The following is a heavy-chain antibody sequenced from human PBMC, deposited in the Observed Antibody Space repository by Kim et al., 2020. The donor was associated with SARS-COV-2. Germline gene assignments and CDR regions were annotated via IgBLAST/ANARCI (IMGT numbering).Heavy chain of an antibody. J-gene: IGHJ5*02. CDR2: IYYSGST. CDR1: GGSISSSSYY. Sequence: SETLSLTCTVSGGSISSSSYYWGWIRQPPGKGLEWIGSIYYSGSTYYNPSLKSRVTISVDTSKNQFSLKLSSVTAADTPVYYCARTSNYYGSGSYHWGQGTLVTVSS. CDR3: ARTSNYYGSGSYH. V-gene: IGHV4-39*01. D-gene: IGHD3-10*01.